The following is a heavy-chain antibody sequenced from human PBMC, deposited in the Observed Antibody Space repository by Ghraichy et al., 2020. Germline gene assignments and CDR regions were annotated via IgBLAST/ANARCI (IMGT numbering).Heavy chain of an antibody. CDR1: GGSVSSGSYY. J-gene: IGHJ6*02. CDR3: ARGGYNNPIWYYYYGMDV. CDR2: IYYSGST. Sequence: SETLSLTCTVSGGSVSSGSYYWSWIRQPPGKGLEWIGYIYYSGSTNYNPSLKSRVTISVDTSKNQFSLKLSSVTAADTAVYYCARGGYNNPIWYYYYGMDVCGQGITVTVAS. D-gene: IGHD5-24*01. V-gene: IGHV4-61*01.